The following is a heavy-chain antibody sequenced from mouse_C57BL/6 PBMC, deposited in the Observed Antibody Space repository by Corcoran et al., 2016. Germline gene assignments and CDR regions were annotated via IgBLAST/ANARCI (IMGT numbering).Heavy chain of an antibody. CDR1: GYAFSSYW. D-gene: IGHD1-1*01. CDR3: ARSGGSSLYCYYDV. CDR2: IYPGDGDT. V-gene: IGHV1-80*01. J-gene: IGHJ1*03. Sequence: QVQLQQSGAELVKPGASVKISCKASGYAFSSYWIKWVKQRPGKGLEWIGQIYPGDGDTNYNGKFKGKATLTADKSSSTAYMQLSSLTSEDSAVYFCARSGGSSLYCYYDVWGTGTTVNVSS.